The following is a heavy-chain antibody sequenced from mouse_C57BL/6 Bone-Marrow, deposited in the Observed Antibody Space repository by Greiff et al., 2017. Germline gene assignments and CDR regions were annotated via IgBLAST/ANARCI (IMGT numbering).Heavy chain of an antibody. V-gene: IGHV1-9*01. D-gene: IGHD1-1*01. Sequence: VKLMESGAELMKPGASVKLSCKATGYTFTGYWLEWVKPRPGHGLEWIGEILPGSGSTNYNEKFKGKATFTADTSSNTAYMQLSSLTTEDSAIYYCARSTTVVATDYAMDYWGQGTSVTVSS. CDR3: ARSTTVVATDYAMDY. J-gene: IGHJ4*01. CDR2: ILPGSGST. CDR1: GYTFTGYW.